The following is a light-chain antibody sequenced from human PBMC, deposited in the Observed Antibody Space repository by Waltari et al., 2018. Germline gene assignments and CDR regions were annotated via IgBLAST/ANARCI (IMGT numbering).Light chain of an antibody. V-gene: IGKV3-20*01. J-gene: IGKJ2*02. CDR2: AAS. CDR1: QSVSSSY. CDR3: QQSGGT. Sequence: EIVLMQSPGTLSLSPGERATLSCRASQSVSSSYLAWYQQKPGQAPRLLMYAASSRATGIPDRFSGSGSGTDFTLIISRLEPEDFAVYYCQQSGGTFGQGTKLEIK.